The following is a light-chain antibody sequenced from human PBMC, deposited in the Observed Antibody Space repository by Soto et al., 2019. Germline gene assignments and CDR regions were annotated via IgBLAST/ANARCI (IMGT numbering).Light chain of an antibody. CDR1: SNEVGSYYP. Sequence: QSVLTQPASVSGSPGQSITISCSGTSNEVGSYYPVSWYQHHPGGAPQLIIYEDIKRPSGVSDRFSASMSGNTASLTISGLQADDEADYFCCSYAGRTTPYVFGTGTKVTVL. CDR2: EDI. CDR3: CSYAGRTTPYV. V-gene: IGLV2-23*01. J-gene: IGLJ1*01.